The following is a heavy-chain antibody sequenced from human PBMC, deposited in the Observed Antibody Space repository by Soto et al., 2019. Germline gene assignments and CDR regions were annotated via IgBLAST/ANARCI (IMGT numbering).Heavy chain of an antibody. D-gene: IGHD6-19*01. Sequence: EVQLVESGGGLVQPGGSLRLSCAASGFTFSSYDMHWVRQATGKGLEWVSAIGTAGDTYYPGSVKGRFTISRENAKNSLYLKMNSLRAGETAVYYCARSLTVDGTNFDYWGQGTLVTVSS. V-gene: IGHV3-13*01. CDR3: ARSLTVDGTNFDY. CDR1: GFTFSSYD. J-gene: IGHJ4*02. CDR2: IGTAGDT.